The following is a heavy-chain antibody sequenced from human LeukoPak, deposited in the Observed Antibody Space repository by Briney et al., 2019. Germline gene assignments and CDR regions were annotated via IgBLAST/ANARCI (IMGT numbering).Heavy chain of an antibody. CDR1: GFTFGHYA. CDR3: AKDPTPRGEILTGLFDS. CDR2: ITGQGSST. V-gene: IGHV3-23*01. J-gene: IGHJ4*02. Sequence: PGGSLRLSCAASGFTFGHYAMSWVRQVPGKGLEWVSSITGQGSSTYYTDSMKGRFTISRDNFKNILYLEMNTLRAEDTAVYSCAKDPTPRGEILTGLFDSWGQGTLVTVSS. D-gene: IGHD3-9*01.